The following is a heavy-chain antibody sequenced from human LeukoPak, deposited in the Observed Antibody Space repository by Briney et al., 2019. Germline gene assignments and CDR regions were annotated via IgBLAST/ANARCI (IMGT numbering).Heavy chain of an antibody. Sequence: ASVKVSCKAAGYTFTDYYIHGGRQAPGQGFEWMGWINPNDGDTNYAQKFQGRVTMTRDKSIRTAHMEVSRLRSDDTAVYYCARANFLYCGSTTCLFDYWGQGTLVTVSS. CDR2: INPNDGDT. CDR3: ARANFLYCGSTTCLFDY. CDR1: GYTFTDYY. V-gene: IGHV1-2*02. J-gene: IGHJ4*02. D-gene: IGHD2-2*01.